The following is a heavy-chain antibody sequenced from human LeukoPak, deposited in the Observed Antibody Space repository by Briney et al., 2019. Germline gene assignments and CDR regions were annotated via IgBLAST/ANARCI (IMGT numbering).Heavy chain of an antibody. J-gene: IGHJ4*02. CDR3: ARAKPQLGSSSAYYFDY. Sequence: GASVKVSCKASGYTFTGYYMHWVRQAPGQGLEWMGWINPNSGGTNYAQKFQGRVTMTRDTSISTAYMELSRLRSDDTAVYYCARAKPQLGSSSAYYFDYWGQGTLVTVSS. V-gene: IGHV1-2*02. CDR2: INPNSGGT. CDR1: GYTFTGYY. D-gene: IGHD6-6*01.